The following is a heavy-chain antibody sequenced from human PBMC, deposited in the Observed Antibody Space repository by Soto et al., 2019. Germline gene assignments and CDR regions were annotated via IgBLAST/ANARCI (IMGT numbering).Heavy chain of an antibody. V-gene: IGHV4-39*06. CDR2: FHKSGSI. J-gene: IGHJ1*01. D-gene: IGHD3-22*01. Sequence: SETLSLTCTVSGGSISDSNDHWGWIRQSPGQGLEWIGSFHKSGSIYHNPPFKSRATISVDTSKNTLHLQMNSLRAEDTAVYYCANRLYYYDSSGYYSGEYFQHWGQGTLVTVSS. CDR1: GGSISDSNDH. CDR3: ANRLYYYDSSGYYSGEYFQH.